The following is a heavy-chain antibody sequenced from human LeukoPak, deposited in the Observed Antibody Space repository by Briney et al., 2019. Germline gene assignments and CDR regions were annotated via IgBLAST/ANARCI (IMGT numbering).Heavy chain of an antibody. CDR1: GYTFTSYD. CDR3: ARVLRVRGVITFGY. V-gene: IGHV1-8*01. D-gene: IGHD3-10*01. J-gene: IGHJ4*02. Sequence: ASVKVSCKASGYTFTSYDINWLRQATGQGLEWMGWMNPNSGNTGYAQKFQGRVTMTRSTSISTAYMELSSLRSEDTAVYYCARVLRVRGVITFGYWGQGTLVTVSS. CDR2: MNPNSGNT.